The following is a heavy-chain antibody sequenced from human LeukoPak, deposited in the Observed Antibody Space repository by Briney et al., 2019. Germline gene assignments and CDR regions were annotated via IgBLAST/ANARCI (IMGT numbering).Heavy chain of an antibody. Sequence: SSETLSLTCAVSGGSISSGGYSWSWIRQPPGKGLEWIGYIYHSGSTYYNPSLKSRVTISVDRSNNQFSLKLSSVTAADTDVYYCARGVYYYDNSGPPRRWFDPWGQGTLVTVSS. J-gene: IGHJ5*02. CDR3: ARGVYYYDNSGPPRRWFDP. CDR1: GGSISSGGYS. D-gene: IGHD3-22*01. CDR2: IYHSGST. V-gene: IGHV4-30-2*01.